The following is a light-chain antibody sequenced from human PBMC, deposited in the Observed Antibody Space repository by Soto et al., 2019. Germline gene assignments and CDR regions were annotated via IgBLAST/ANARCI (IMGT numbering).Light chain of an antibody. V-gene: IGLV1-40*01. J-gene: IGLJ3*02. Sequence: QSVLTQPPSVSGAPGQRVTISCTGAGSNIGAGYAVHWYQQLPGMAPKLLIYDNINRPSGVPDRFSGSKSGTSASLAITGLQADDEAVYYCQSYDSSLTCSPMFAGGTKVTVL. CDR3: QSYDSSLTCSPM. CDR2: DNI. CDR1: GSNIGAGYA.